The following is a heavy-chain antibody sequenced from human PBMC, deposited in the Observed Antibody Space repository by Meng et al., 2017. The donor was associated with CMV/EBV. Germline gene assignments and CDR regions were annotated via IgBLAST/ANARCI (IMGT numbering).Heavy chain of an antibody. D-gene: IGHD3-22*01. CDR3: ARSGDGDSDSSGYRMCRFDP. CDR2: IYYSGST. CDR1: SGSYY. J-gene: IGHJ5*02. V-gene: IGHV4-61*01. Sequence: SGSYYWSWIRQPPGKGLEWIGYIYYSGSTNYNPSLKSRVTISVDTSKNQFSLKLSSVTAADTAVYYCARSGDGDSDSSGYRMCRFDPWGQGTLVTVSS.